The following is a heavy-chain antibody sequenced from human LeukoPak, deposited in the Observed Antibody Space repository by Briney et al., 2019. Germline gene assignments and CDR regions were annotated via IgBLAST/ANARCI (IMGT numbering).Heavy chain of an antibody. CDR2: IYYSGST. J-gene: IGHJ4*02. D-gene: IGHD5-18*01. V-gene: IGHV4-39*07. Sequence: SETLSLTCTVSGGSISSSSYYWGWIRQPPGKGLEWIGSIYYSGSTYYNPSLKSRVTISVDTSKNQFSLKLSSVTAADTAVYYCARVSFVDTAMVDYWGQGTLVIVSS. CDR1: GGSISSSSYY. CDR3: ARVSFVDTAMVDY.